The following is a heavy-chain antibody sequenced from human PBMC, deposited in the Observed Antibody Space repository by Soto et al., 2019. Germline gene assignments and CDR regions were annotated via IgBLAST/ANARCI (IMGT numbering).Heavy chain of an antibody. CDR1: GFTFSNAW. CDR2: IKSKTDGGTT. CDR3: TTDIRDDFWSGYYWGDY. Sequence: GGSLRLSCAASGFTFSNAWMSWVRQAPGKGLEWVGRIKSKTDGGTTDYAAPVKGRFTISRDDSKNTLYLQMNSLKTEDTAVYYCTTDIRDDFWSGYYWGDYWGQGTLVTVSS. D-gene: IGHD3-3*01. J-gene: IGHJ4*02. V-gene: IGHV3-15*01.